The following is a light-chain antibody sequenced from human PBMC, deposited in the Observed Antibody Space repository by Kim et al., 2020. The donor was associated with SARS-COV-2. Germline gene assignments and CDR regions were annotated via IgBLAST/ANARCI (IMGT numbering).Light chain of an antibody. Sequence: EIELTQSPGTLSLSPGERATLSCRASQSVSSTYLAWYQQKPGQAPSVLIYGASNRATGIPDRFSGRGPGTDFTLTISSLEPEDFAAYYCQQYDSSPITFGQGTRLEIK. J-gene: IGKJ5*01. CDR1: QSVSSTY. CDR3: QQYDSSPIT. CDR2: GAS. V-gene: IGKV3-20*01.